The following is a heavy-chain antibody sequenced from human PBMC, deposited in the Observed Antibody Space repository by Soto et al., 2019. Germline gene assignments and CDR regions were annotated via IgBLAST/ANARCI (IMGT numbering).Heavy chain of an antibody. D-gene: IGHD3-22*01. CDR3: ARTRNYYDSSCYYYQVYFDY. J-gene: IGHJ4*02. V-gene: IGHV1-2*02. CDR1: GYTFTGYY. CDR2: INPDSGDT. Sequence: ASVKVSCKASGYTFTGYYMHWLRQAPGQGREWVGWINPDSGDTNYAQKFQGRVTVTRDTSISTAYMEVNGLRSDDTAVYYCARTRNYYDSSCYYYQVYFDYRGQGXLVTVYS.